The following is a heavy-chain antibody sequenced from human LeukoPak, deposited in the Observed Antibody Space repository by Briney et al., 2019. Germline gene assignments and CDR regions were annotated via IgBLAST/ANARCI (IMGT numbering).Heavy chain of an antibody. Sequence: ASVKVSCKASGYTFTGYYMHWVRQAPGQGLEWMGWINPNSGGTNYAQKFQGWVTMTRDTSISTAYMELSRLRSDDTAVYCCARGRYFDWLPNWFDPWGQGTLVTVSS. CDR1: GYTFTGYY. D-gene: IGHD3-9*01. J-gene: IGHJ5*02. CDR3: ARGRYFDWLPNWFDP. CDR2: INPNSGGT. V-gene: IGHV1-2*04.